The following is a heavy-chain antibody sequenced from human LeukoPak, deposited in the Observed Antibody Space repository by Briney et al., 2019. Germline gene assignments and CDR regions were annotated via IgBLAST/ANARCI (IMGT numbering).Heavy chain of an antibody. J-gene: IGHJ4*02. Sequence: GGSLRLSCSASGFTCSSYAMHWVRQAPGKGLEYVSAISSNGGSTYYADSVKGRFTISRDNSKNTLYLQMSSLRAEDTAVYYCASPNDGYFDYWGQGTLVTVSS. V-gene: IGHV3-64D*06. CDR1: GFTCSSYA. D-gene: IGHD1-1*01. CDR3: ASPNDGYFDY. CDR2: ISSNGGST.